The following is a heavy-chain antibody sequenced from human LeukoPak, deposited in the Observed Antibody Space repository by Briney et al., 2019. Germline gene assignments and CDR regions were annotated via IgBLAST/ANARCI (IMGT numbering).Heavy chain of an antibody. D-gene: IGHD5-24*01. CDR2: IDWDNDK. CDR1: GFSLSTRGMR. Sequence: SGPTLVNPTQTLTLTCTFSGFSLSTRGMRVSWIRQPPGKALEWLARIDWDNDKYYNTSLKTRLIISKDTSKNQVVLTMTNMDPVDTATYYCAREEMATITGIDYWGQGTLVTVSS. J-gene: IGHJ4*02. CDR3: AREEMATITGIDY. V-gene: IGHV2-70*04.